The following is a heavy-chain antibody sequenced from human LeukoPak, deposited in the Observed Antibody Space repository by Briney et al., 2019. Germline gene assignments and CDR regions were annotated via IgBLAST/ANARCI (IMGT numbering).Heavy chain of an antibody. CDR2: ISGSGVMT. Sequence: PGGSLRLSCAASGFTFSDYAMTWVRQAPGKGLEWVPTISGSGVMTYYGYAVKGRFTVSGDHSKNTLYLQMSSLTAADTAVYYCAKDRSIGTYYTFDHWGQGTLVIVSS. V-gene: IGHV3-23*01. J-gene: IGHJ4*02. CDR3: AKDRSIGTYYTFDH. CDR1: GFTFSDYA. D-gene: IGHD1-26*01.